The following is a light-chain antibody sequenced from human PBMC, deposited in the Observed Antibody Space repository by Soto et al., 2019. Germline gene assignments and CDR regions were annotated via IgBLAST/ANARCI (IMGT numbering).Light chain of an antibody. CDR2: DAS. CDR3: HPSFPDWT. J-gene: IGKJ1*01. CDR1: QSISSW. V-gene: IGKV1-5*01. Sequence: IQRTPNNSTLSSSDGDRVTITCRASQSISSWLAWYQQKPVKAPKLLIYDASSLESGVPSRLSGSGSETEFTLTISCLQPDDIATYCSHPSFPDWTSGHGA.